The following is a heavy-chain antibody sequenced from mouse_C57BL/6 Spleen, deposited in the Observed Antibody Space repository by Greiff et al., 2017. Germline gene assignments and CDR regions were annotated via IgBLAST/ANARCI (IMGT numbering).Heavy chain of an antibody. CDR2: ILPGSGST. CDR1: AYTFTGYW. V-gene: IGHV1-9*01. J-gene: IGHJ4*01. D-gene: IGHD1-1*01. Sequence: VQLQQSGAELMKPGASVKLSCKATAYTFTGYWIEWVKQRPGHGLEWIGEILPGSGSTNYNEKFKGKATFTADTSSNTAYMQLSSLTTEDSAIYYCARRDYYGSSYDYAMDYWGQGTSVTVSS. CDR3: ARRDYYGSSYDYAMDY.